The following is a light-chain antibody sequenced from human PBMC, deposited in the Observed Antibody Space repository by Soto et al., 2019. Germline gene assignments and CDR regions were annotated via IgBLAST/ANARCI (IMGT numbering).Light chain of an antibody. Sequence: ESVLTQSPGTLSLSPGERATLSCRASQIVSSSYLAWYQQKPGQAPRLLIYGASSRATGIPDRFSGSGSGTDFSLTISRIEPEDFAVYYCQQYGSSPWTFVQGTKVEIK. CDR2: GAS. V-gene: IGKV3-20*01. CDR1: QIVSSSY. J-gene: IGKJ1*01. CDR3: QQYGSSPWT.